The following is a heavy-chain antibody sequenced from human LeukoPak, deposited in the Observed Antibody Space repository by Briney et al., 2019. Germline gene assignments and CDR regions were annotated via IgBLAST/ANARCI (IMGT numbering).Heavy chain of an antibody. J-gene: IGHJ4*02. CDR1: GFILSNSA. CDR3: VKEVVATIPPL. D-gene: IGHD5-12*01. V-gene: IGHV3-23*01. CDR2: IDTKGTRT. Sequence: GGSLRLSCAAAGFILSNSAMTWVRQAPGKGLQWVSGIDTKGTRTYYADSVKGRFSVSRDNSKNTLFLQMNSLRVEDTAVYYCVKEVVATIPPLWGQGILVTVSS.